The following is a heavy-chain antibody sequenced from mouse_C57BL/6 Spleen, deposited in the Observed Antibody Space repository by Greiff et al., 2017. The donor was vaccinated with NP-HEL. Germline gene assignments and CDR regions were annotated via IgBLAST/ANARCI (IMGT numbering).Heavy chain of an antibody. J-gene: IGHJ2*01. CDR2: IYPGDGDT. Sequence: QVQLKESGPELVKPGASVKISCKASGYAFSSSWMNWVKQRPGKGLEWIGRIYPGDGDTNYNGKFKGKATLTADKSSSTAYMQLSSLTSEDSWVYACARYYYGSSSYFDYWGQGTTLTVSS. CDR1: GYAFSSSW. D-gene: IGHD1-1*01. V-gene: IGHV1-82*01. CDR3: ARYYYGSSSYFDY.